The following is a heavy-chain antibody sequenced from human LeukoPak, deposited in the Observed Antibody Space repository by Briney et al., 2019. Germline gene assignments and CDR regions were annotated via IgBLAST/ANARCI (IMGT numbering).Heavy chain of an antibody. CDR2: IYSGGSA. J-gene: IGHJ4*02. V-gene: IGHV3-53*01. CDR1: GFTFSSYA. CDR3: ARDSPGYGAYDLG. Sequence: PGGSLRLSCAASGFTFSSYAMSWVRQAPWKGLEWVSLIYSGGSAYYADSVKGRFTISRDNSKNTLYLQMNSLRAEDTAVYYCARDSPGYGAYDLGWGQGTLVTVSS. D-gene: IGHD5-12*01.